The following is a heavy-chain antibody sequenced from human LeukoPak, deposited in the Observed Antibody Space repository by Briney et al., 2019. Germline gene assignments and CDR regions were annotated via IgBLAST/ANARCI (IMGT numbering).Heavy chain of an antibody. J-gene: IGHJ4*02. CDR2: IIPILGIA. Sequence: GASVKVSCKASGYTFSSYAISWVRQAPGQGLEWMGRIIPILGIANYAQKFQGRVTITADKSTSTAYMELSSLRSEDTAVYYCARDSFRSTVELDYWGQGTLVTVSS. D-gene: IGHD4-23*01. CDR1: GYTFSSYA. CDR3: ARDSFRSTVELDY. V-gene: IGHV1-69*04.